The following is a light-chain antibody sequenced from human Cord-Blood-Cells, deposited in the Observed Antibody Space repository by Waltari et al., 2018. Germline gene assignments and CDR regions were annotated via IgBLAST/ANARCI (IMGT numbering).Light chain of an antibody. Sequence: SYELTQPPSVSVSPGQTASIPCPGAKWGDKTACWYQQKPGQSPVLVIYQDSKRPSGIPERFSGSNSGNTATLTISGTQAMDEADYYCQAWDSSTVVFGGGTKLTVL. CDR2: QDS. CDR1: KWGDKT. V-gene: IGLV3-1*01. CDR3: QAWDSSTVV. J-gene: IGLJ2*01.